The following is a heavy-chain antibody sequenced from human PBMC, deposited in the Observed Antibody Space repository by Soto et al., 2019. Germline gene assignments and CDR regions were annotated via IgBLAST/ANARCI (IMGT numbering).Heavy chain of an antibody. CDR3: AKRGDTTSWYWFDP. J-gene: IGHJ5*02. CDR2: ISASGTSM. D-gene: IGHD6-13*01. CDR1: GFTLTSFG. V-gene: IGHV3-23*01. Sequence: EVQLLDSGGGLVQPGGSLRLSCAASGFTLTSFGMSWVRQAPGKGLEWVSSISASGTSMYYAKSVEGRFTIYRDTSKNTLYLQMNSLRAEDTAVYYCAKRGDTTSWYWFDPWGQGTLVTVSS.